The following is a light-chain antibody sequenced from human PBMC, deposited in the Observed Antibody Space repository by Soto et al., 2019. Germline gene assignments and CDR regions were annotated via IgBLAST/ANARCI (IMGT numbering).Light chain of an antibody. J-gene: IGKJ2*01. CDR3: QQSYSLPT. Sequence: DIQMTQSPSSLSASIGDRVTITCRASQSISVYLNWYQQKPGKAPKSLIYAAYSLHSGVPSRFSGSGSGTDFALTISSLQAEDFGTYYCQQSYSLPTFGQGTKLEIK. V-gene: IGKV1-39*01. CDR2: AAY. CDR1: QSISVY.